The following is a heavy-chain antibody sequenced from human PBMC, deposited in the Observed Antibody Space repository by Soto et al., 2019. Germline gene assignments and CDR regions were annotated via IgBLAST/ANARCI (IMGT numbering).Heavy chain of an antibody. J-gene: IGHJ4*02. CDR1: GGTFSSYA. V-gene: IGHV1-69*01. D-gene: IGHD6-25*01. Sequence: QVQLVQSGAEVKKPGSSVKVSCKASGGTFSSYAISWVRQAPGQGLEWMGGIIPIFGTANYAQKFQGRVTITADESTSTAYMELSSLRSEDTAVYYCAREGGGGSSGYAPYYFDYWGQGTLVTVAS. CDR3: AREGGGGSSGYAPYYFDY. CDR2: IIPIFGTA.